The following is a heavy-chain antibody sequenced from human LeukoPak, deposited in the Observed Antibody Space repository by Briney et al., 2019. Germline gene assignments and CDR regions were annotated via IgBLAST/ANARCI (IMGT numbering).Heavy chain of an antibody. D-gene: IGHD3-10*01. V-gene: IGHV4-59*01. Sequence: SETLSLTCTVSGGSISSYYWSWIRQPPGKGLEWIGYIYYSGSTNYNPSLKSRVTISVDTSKNQFSLKLSSVTAADTAVYYCARVPQTDLWFGELLSPLFDYWGQGTLVTVSS. CDR2: IYYSGST. CDR1: GGSISSYY. J-gene: IGHJ4*02. CDR3: ARVPQTDLWFGELLSPLFDY.